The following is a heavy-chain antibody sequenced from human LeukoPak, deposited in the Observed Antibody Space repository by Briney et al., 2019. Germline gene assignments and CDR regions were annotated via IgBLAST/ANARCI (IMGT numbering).Heavy chain of an antibody. CDR1: GYTFTGYY. V-gene: IGHV1-2*02. CDR2: SNPNSGGT. D-gene: IGHD3-10*01. Sequence: ASVNVSCKASGYTFTGYYMHWVRQAPGQGREWMGWSNPNSGGTNYAQRLQGRVTMTRDTSISTAYMELSTLTSDDTAVYYCARSYAITMVRGVTSLSYDYWGQGTLVTVSS. J-gene: IGHJ4*02. CDR3: ARSYAITMVRGVTSLSYDY.